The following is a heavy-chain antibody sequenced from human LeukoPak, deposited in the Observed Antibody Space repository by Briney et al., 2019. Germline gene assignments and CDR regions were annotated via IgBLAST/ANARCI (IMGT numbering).Heavy chain of an antibody. CDR2: INPSGGST. CDR3: ARGSIAAPYYYYYMDV. D-gene: IGHD6-13*01. Sequence: ASVKVSCEASGYTFTSYYMHWVRQAPGQGLEWMGIINPSGGSTSYAQKFQGRVTMTRDMSTSTVYTELSSLRSEDTAVYYCARGSIAAPYYYYYMDVWGKGTTVTVSS. J-gene: IGHJ6*03. V-gene: IGHV1-46*01. CDR1: GYTFTSYY.